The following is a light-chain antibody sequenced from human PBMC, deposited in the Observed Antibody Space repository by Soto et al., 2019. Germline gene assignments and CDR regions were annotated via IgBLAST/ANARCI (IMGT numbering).Light chain of an antibody. CDR1: QGISSY. V-gene: IGKV1-8*01. CDR3: QQLNSFPRT. Sequence: IPMPQSPFSFSTSTGDSVPITCRASQGISSYLAWYQQKPGKAPKLLIYAASTLQSGVPSRFSGSGSGTDFTLSISSLQPEDFASYYCQQLNSFPRTFGPGTKVDI. J-gene: IGKJ3*01. CDR2: AAS.